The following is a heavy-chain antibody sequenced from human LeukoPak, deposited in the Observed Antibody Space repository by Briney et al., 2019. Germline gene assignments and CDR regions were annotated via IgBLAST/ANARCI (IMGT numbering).Heavy chain of an antibody. CDR1: AFTFSNHW. D-gene: IGHD3-22*01. Sequence: GGSLRLSCAASAFTFSNHWMHWVRQAPGKGLGWVSDISSDGSRTFYADSVKGRFIISRDNSKNTLYLQMNSLRAEDTAVYYCAKDNYNSSGFVVQPWGQGTLVTVSS. J-gene: IGHJ1*01. CDR2: ISSDGSRT. V-gene: IGHV3-74*01. CDR3: AKDNYNSSGFVVQP.